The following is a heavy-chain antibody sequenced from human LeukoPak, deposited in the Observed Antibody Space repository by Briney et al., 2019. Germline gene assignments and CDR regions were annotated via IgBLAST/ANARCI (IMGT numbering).Heavy chain of an antibody. CDR3: LYGGYFQH. Sequence: GGSLRLSCAASGFTFSSYAMSWVRQAPGKGLEWVSAISGSGGSTYYADSVKGRFTLSRDNANNTLYLQMNSLRAEDTAVYFCLYGGYFQHWGQGSPVTVCS. V-gene: IGHV3-23*01. D-gene: IGHD3-16*01. CDR2: ISGSGGST. J-gene: IGHJ1*01. CDR1: GFTFSSYA.